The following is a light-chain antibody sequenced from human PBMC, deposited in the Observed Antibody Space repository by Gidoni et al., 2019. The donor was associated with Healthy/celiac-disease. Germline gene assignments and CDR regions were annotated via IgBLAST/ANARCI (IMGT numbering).Light chain of an antibody. V-gene: IGKV1-39*01. CDR3: KKSYSTPRT. CDR2: AAS. CDR1: QSISSY. J-gene: IGKJ1*01. Sequence: DIQMTQSPSSLSASVGDRVTITCRASQSISSYLNWYQQKPGKAPKLLIYAASSLQSGVPSRLSGSGSGTDFTLTISSRKPEDLETYYCKKSYSTPRTFGQGTKVEIK.